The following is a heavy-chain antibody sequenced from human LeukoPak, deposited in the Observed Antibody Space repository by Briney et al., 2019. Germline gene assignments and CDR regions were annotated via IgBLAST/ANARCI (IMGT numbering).Heavy chain of an antibody. CDR1: GGSISSGDYY. CDR3: ARARADYGDSGDAFDI. D-gene: IGHD4-17*01. V-gene: IGHV4-30-4*01. Sequence: SQTLSLTCTVSGGSISSGDYYWSWIRQPPGKGLEWIGYIYYSGSTYYNPSLKSRVTISVDTSENQFSLKLSSVTAADTAVYYCARARADYGDSGDAFDIWGQGTMVTVSS. J-gene: IGHJ3*02. CDR2: IYYSGST.